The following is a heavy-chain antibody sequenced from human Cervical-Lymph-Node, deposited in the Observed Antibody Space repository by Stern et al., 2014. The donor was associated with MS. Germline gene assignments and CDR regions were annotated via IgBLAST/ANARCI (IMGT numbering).Heavy chain of an antibody. Sequence: QVQLVQSGAELKQPGASVKVSCKASGFALTSAGLSWVRQAPGQGLEWMGWISAYNVNPTHAQRFQDRVNMTTDTSTSTAYMELRSLRSDDTAVYYCARHSIKGYNCFDTWGQGTLVTVSS. CDR1: GFALTSAG. CDR2: ISAYNVNP. J-gene: IGHJ5*02. D-gene: IGHD1-14*01. CDR3: ARHSIKGYNCFDT. V-gene: IGHV1-18*01.